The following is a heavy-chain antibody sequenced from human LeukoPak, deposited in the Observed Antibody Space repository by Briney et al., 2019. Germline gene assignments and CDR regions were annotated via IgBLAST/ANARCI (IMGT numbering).Heavy chain of an antibody. CDR1: GFTFSSYG. J-gene: IGHJ4*02. V-gene: IGHV3-33*05. CDR2: ISYDGSKK. Sequence: GGSLRLSCAASGFTFSSYGMHWVRQAPGKGLEWVAIISYDGSKKYYGDSVKGRFTISRDNSKNTLFVQMNSLRAEDTAVYYCARDKFRFDYWGQGTLVTVSS. CDR3: ARDKFRFDY.